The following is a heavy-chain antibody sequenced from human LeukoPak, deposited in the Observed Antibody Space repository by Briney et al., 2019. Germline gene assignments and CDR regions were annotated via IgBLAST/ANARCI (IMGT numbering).Heavy chain of an antibody. V-gene: IGHV3-30*02. J-gene: IGHJ4*02. CDR1: ESTFSKYG. D-gene: IGHD3-10*01. Sequence: PGGSLRLSCAASESTFSKYGMHRVRQAPGKGLEWVAFMEIDGSKIYYADTVKGRFTISRDNSKITLYLEMNSLRIDDTAVYYCATNPGSDPLDYWGQGIMVTVSS. CDR3: ATNPGSDPLDY. CDR2: MEIDGSKI.